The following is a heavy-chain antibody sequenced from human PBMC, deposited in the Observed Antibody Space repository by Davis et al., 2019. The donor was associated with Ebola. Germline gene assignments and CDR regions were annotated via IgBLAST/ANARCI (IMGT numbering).Heavy chain of an antibody. CDR2: IYSGGST. J-gene: IGHJ4*02. V-gene: IGHV3-66*01. CDR1: GFTVSSNY. D-gene: IGHD5-18*01. CDR3: ARDRYSYGYGGYIDY. Sequence: PGGSLRLSCAASGFTVSSNYMSWVRQAPGKGLEWVSVIYSGGSTYYVDSVKGRFTISRDNSKNTLYLQMNSLRAEDTAVYYCARDRYSYGYGGYIDYWGQGTLVTVSS.